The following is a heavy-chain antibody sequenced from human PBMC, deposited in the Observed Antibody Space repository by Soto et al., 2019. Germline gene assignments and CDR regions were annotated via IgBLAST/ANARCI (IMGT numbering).Heavy chain of an antibody. V-gene: IGHV3-21*01. Sequence: EVQLVESGGGLVKPGGSLRLSCAASGFTFSSYSMNWVRQAPGKGLEWVSSISSSSSYLYYADSVKGRFTISRDNAKNSLYLQMNSLRAEDTAVYYCARVWDGDYLYYYYGMDVWGQGTTVTVSS. D-gene: IGHD4-17*01. CDR3: ARVWDGDYLYYYYGMDV. CDR1: GFTFSSYS. CDR2: ISSSSSYL. J-gene: IGHJ6*02.